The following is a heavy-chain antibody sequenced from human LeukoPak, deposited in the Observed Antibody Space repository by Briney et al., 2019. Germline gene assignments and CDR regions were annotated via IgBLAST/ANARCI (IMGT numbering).Heavy chain of an antibody. CDR1: GFTFSTYA. J-gene: IGHJ4*02. CDR3: AKNPHGGDYFDY. D-gene: IGHD4-23*01. Sequence: GGSLRLSCAASGFTFSTYAMNWVRQPPGKGLDWVSGISGSGGSTYYADSVKGRFTISRDNSKNTLYLQVKSLRAEDTAVYYCAKNPHGGDYFDYWGLGTLVTVSS. CDR2: ISGSGGST. V-gene: IGHV3-23*01.